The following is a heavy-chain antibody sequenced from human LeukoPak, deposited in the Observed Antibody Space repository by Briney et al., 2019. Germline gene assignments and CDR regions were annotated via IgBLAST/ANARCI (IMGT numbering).Heavy chain of an antibody. Sequence: PGGSLRLSCAASGFTVSSNYMSWVRQAPEKGLEWVSAIHNGGGTTSYADSVKGRFTISRDNSKNTLFLQMNSLRAEDTAVYYCAKDSAFGGEDSWGQGTLVTVSS. J-gene: IGHJ4*02. CDR3: AKDSAFGGEDS. D-gene: IGHD3-16*01. V-gene: IGHV3-53*01. CDR2: IHNGGGTT. CDR1: GFTVSSNY.